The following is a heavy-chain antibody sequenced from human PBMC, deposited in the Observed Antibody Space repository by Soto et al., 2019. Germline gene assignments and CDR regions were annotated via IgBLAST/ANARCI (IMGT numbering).Heavy chain of an antibody. Sequence: ASVKVSCKASGGTFSSYAISWVRQAPGQGLEWMGGIIPIFGTANYAQKFQGRVTITADESTSTAYMELSSLRSGDTAVYYCARVGHNDMVRGVTYYYYYGMDVWGQGTTVTVSS. J-gene: IGHJ6*02. CDR2: IIPIFGTA. D-gene: IGHD3-10*01. CDR1: GGTFSSYA. CDR3: ARVGHNDMVRGVTYYYYYGMDV. V-gene: IGHV1-69*13.